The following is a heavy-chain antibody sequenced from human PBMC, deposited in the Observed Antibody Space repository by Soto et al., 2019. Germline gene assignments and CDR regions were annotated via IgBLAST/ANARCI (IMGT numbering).Heavy chain of an antibody. CDR3: AQWGARGTITPPVGGNYCYYDKDV. J-gene: IGHJ6*02. CDR1: GFMFANYA. D-gene: IGHD2-15*01. V-gene: IGHV3-23*01. CDR2: ITGSGGGT. Sequence: PGGSLRLSCAASGFMFANYAMGWVRQAPGRGLEWVSAITGSGGGTYYADSVKGRVTVSRDNSKNTLYLQMHSLRVEDTAIFFCAQWGARGTITPPVGGNYCYYDKDVWGQGTTVTDSS.